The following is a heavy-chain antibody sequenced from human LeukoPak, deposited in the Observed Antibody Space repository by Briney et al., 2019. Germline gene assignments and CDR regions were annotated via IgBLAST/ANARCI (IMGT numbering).Heavy chain of an antibody. V-gene: IGHV4-4*02. D-gene: IGHD2-15*01. CDR2: IYHSGST. J-gene: IGHJ5*02. CDR3: ARDSSTYCSGGSCYPTDWFDP. CDR1: GGSISSSNW. Sequence: PSETLSLTCAVSGGSISSSNWWSWVRQPPGKGLEWIGEIYHSGSTNYNPSLKSRVTISVDKSENQFSLKLSSVTAADTAVYYCARDSSTYCSGGSCYPTDWFDPWGQGTLVTVSS.